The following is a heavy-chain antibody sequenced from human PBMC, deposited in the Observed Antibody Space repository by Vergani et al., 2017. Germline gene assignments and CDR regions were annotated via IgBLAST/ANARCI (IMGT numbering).Heavy chain of an antibody. CDR2: ISYDGSNK. CDR3: AKSTTVKRFYYYYYMDV. Sequence: QVQLVESGGGVVQPGRSLRLSCAASGFTFSSYGMHWVRQAPGKGLEWVAVISYDGSNKYYADSVKGRFTISRDNSKNTLYLQMNSLRAEDTAVYYCAKSTTVKRFYYYYYMDVWGKGTTVTVSS. D-gene: IGHD4-11*01. J-gene: IGHJ6*03. V-gene: IGHV3-30*18. CDR1: GFTFSSYG.